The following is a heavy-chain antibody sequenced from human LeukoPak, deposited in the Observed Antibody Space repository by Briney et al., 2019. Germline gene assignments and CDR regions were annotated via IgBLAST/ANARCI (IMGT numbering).Heavy chain of an antibody. CDR1: GFTFSSYS. Sequence: NSGGSLRLSCAASGFTFSSYSMNWVRQAPGKGLEWVPSISSSSSYIYYADSVKGRFTISRDNAKNSLYLQMNSLRAEDTAVYYCARAIVGATKPGLYYFDYWGQGTLVTVSS. J-gene: IGHJ4*02. V-gene: IGHV3-21*01. CDR2: ISSSSSYI. D-gene: IGHD1-26*01. CDR3: ARAIVGATKPGLYYFDY.